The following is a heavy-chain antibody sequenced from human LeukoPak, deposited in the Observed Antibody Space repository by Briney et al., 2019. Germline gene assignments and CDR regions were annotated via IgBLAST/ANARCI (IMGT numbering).Heavy chain of an antibody. CDR2: IIPIFGTA. CDR1: GYTFTGYY. D-gene: IGHD3/OR15-3a*01. CDR3: AREGGTGYRKGAFDI. V-gene: IGHV1-69*13. Sequence: SVKVSCKASGYTFTGYYMHWVRQAPGQGLEWMGGIIPIFGTANYAQKFQGRVTITADESTSTAYMELSSLRSEDTAVYYCAREGGTGYRKGAFDIWGQGTMVTVSS. J-gene: IGHJ3*02.